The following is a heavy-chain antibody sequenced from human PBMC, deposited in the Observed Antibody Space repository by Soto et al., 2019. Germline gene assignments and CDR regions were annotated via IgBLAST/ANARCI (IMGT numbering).Heavy chain of an antibody. Sequence: QVQLQESGPGLVKPSETLSLTCTVSGGSISSYYWSWIRQPPGKGLEWIGYIYYSGSTNYNPFLKRRVTISVDTAKNQFSLKLSSVTAADTAVYYCARQSLSSGWYSTFDYWGQGTLVTVSS. CDR3: ARQSLSSGWYSTFDY. V-gene: IGHV4-59*08. CDR2: IYYSGST. J-gene: IGHJ4*02. CDR1: GGSISSYY. D-gene: IGHD6-19*01.